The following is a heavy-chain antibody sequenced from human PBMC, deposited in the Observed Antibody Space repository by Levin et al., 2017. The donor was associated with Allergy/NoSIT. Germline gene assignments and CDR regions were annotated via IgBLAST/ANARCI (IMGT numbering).Heavy chain of an antibody. CDR1: GGSMSNY. CDR3: ARDRSIIAASGTHYYYGMDV. J-gene: IGHJ6*02. CDR2: IYYSGST. V-gene: IGHV4-59*01. D-gene: IGHD6-13*01. Sequence: PSETLSLTCTVSGGSMSNYWSSIRQPPGKGLEWIGYIYYSGSTNYNPSLKSRVTMSVDTSRNQFSLKLSSVTSADTAVYYCARDRSIIAASGTHYYYGMDVWGQGTTVTVSS.